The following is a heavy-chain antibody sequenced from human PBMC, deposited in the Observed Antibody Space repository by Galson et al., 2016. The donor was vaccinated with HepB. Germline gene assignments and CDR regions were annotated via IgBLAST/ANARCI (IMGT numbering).Heavy chain of an antibody. CDR2: ITIGGGHT. CDR3: AKENGSHPFFYFDY. V-gene: IGHV3-23*01. J-gene: IGHJ4*02. CDR1: GFTFSSYW. D-gene: IGHD2/OR15-2a*01. Sequence: SLRLSCAASGFTFSSYWMHWVRQAPGKGLEWVSGITIGGGHTYYADSVKGRFTISRDNSRSTIYLQMNSLRAEDTAVYYCAKENGSHPFFYFDYWGQGALVTVSS.